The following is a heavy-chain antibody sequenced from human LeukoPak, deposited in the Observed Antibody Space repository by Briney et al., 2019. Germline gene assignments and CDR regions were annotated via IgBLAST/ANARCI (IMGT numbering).Heavy chain of an antibody. J-gene: IGHJ6*03. Sequence: PSETLSLTCTVSGGSISSYYWSWIRQPPGKGLEWIGYIYYSGSTSYNPSLKSRVTISVDTSKNQFSLKLRSVTAADTALYYCARLIGQYGNYMDVWGKGTTVTVSS. CDR1: GGSISSYY. D-gene: IGHD3-10*01. CDR2: IYYSGST. CDR3: ARLIGQYGNYMDV. V-gene: IGHV4-59*08.